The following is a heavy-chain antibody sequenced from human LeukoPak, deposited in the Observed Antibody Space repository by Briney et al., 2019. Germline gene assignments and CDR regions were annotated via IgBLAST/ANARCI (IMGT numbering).Heavy chain of an antibody. Sequence: AGGSLRLSCAASGFTFSSYSMKWVRQAPGKGLEWVSSISSSSSYIYYADSVKGRFTISRDNAKNSLYLQMNSLRAEDTAVYYCVMGRDGYNYVNYWGQGTLVTVSS. J-gene: IGHJ4*02. D-gene: IGHD5-24*01. V-gene: IGHV3-21*01. CDR2: ISSSSSYI. CDR3: VMGRDGYNYVNY. CDR1: GFTFSSYS.